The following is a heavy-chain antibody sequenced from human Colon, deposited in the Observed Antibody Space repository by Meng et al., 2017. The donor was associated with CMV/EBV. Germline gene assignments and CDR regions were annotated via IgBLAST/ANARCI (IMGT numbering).Heavy chain of an antibody. J-gene: IGHJ1*01. CDR2: INPNSGGT. CDR1: VYTFTGYY. CDR3: ATVSSGYYLYFQH. V-gene: IGHV1-2*02. Sequence: GQVVQSGAEVKKPGASVKVSCTSSVYTFTGYYMHWVRQAPGQGLEWMGWINPNSGGTNYAQKFQGRVTMTRDTSISTAYMELSRLRSDDTAVYYCATVSSGYYLYFQHWGQGTLVTVSS. D-gene: IGHD3-22*01.